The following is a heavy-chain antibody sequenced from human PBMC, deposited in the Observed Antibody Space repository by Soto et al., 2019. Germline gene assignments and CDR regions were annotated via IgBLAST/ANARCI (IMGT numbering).Heavy chain of an antibody. D-gene: IGHD3-10*01. Sequence: GGSRRLSCXASGFTFSSYWMHWVRQAPGKGLVWVSRMNEDGGTTDYADSVKGRFTISRDNAKNTLYLQMNSLRVEDTAVYYCASDLSGRADVWGQGTTVTVSS. CDR2: MNEDGGTT. V-gene: IGHV3-74*01. J-gene: IGHJ6*02. CDR1: GFTFSSYW. CDR3: ASDLSGRADV.